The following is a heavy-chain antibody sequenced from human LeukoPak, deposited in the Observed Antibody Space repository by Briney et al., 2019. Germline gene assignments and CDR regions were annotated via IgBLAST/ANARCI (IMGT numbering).Heavy chain of an antibody. CDR3: AKDLRRLQLPGTFDY. D-gene: IGHD5-24*01. CDR1: GFTFSSYG. Sequence: PGGSLRLSCAASGFTFSSYGMHWVRLAPGKGLEWVAVIWYDGSNKYYADSVKGRFTISRDNSKNTLYLQMNSLRAEDTAVYYCAKDLRRLQLPGTFDYWGQGTLVTVSS. V-gene: IGHV3-33*06. CDR2: IWYDGSNK. J-gene: IGHJ4*02.